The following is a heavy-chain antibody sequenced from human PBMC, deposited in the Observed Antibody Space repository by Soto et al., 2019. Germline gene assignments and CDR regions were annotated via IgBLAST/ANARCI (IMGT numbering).Heavy chain of an antibody. D-gene: IGHD3-22*01. CDR2: IIPIFGTA. V-gene: IGHV1-69*13. J-gene: IGHJ3*02. CDR3: AREMDSSGYYDAFDI. Sequence: SVQVSCKASGGTFSSYAISWVRQAPGQGLEWMGGIIPIFGTADYAQKFQGRVTITADESTSTAYMELSSLRSEDTAVYYCAREMDSSGYYDAFDIWGQGTMVTVSS. CDR1: GGTFSSYA.